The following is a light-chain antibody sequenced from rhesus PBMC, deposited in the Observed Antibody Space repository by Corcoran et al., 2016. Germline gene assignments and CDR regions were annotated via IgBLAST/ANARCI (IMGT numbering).Light chain of an antibody. J-gene: IGKJ3*01. CDR2: RVS. CDR3: MQALQTPFT. Sequence: DIVMTQTPLSLPVTPGEPASISCRSSQSLMHSNGNTYLYWYLQKPEHPPRLLIYRVSTQLSGGPDRVSGSGAGTDFTLKISRVEAEDVGVYYCMQALQTPFTFGPGTKLDIK. V-gene: IGKV2-73*01. CDR1: QSLMHSNGNTY.